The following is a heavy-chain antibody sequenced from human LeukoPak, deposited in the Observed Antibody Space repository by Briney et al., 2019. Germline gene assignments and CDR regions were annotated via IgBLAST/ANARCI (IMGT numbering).Heavy chain of an antibody. J-gene: IGHJ6*03. CDR1: GFTFSGSA. CDR3: TRGYYYDSSGYYSVNYYYYMDV. CDR2: IRSKANSYAT. V-gene: IGHV3-73*01. D-gene: IGHD3-22*01. Sequence: GGSLRLSCAASGFTFSGSAMHWVRQASGKGLEWVGRIRSKANSYATAYAASVKGRFTISRDDSKNTAYLQMNSLKTEGTAVYYCTRGYYYDSSGYYSVNYYYYMDVWGKGTTVTVSS.